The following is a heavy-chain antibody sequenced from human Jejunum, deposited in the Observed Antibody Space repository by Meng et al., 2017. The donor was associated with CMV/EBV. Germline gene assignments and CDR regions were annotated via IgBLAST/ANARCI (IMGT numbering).Heavy chain of an antibody. CDR1: GGSINNYY. D-gene: IGHD3-10*01. Sequence: QGHLQESGPGLVRPSESLSLTCSVSGGSINNYYWSWIRQPAGKGLEWIGRIYSSGTTNYNPSLNSRITMSVDTSKNQFSLKVISVTAADTAVYYCARSGSWFDPWGQGTLVTVSS. CDR3: ARSGSWFDP. V-gene: IGHV4-4*07. CDR2: IYSSGTT. J-gene: IGHJ5*02.